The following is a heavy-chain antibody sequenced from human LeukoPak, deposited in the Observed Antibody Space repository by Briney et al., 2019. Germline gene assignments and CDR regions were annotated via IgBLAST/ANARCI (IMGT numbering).Heavy chain of an antibody. J-gene: IGHJ4*02. CDR2: ISGSGGST. V-gene: IGHV3-23*01. CDR1: GFTFSSYA. CDR3: AKDPRIVVVPAALLDY. D-gene: IGHD2-2*01. Sequence: HPGGSLRLSCAASGFTFSSYAMSWVRQAPGKGLEWVSAISGSGGSTYYADSVKGRFTISRDNSKNTLYLQMNSLRAEDTAVYYCAKDPRIVVVPAALLDYWGQGTLVTVSS.